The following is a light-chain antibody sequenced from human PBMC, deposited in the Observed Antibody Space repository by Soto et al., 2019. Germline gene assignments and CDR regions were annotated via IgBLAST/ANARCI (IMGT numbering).Light chain of an antibody. J-gene: IGKJ1*01. CDR3: QHYNSYSEA. V-gene: IGKV3-20*01. CDR1: HSFSSSY. CDR2: RTS. Sequence: EIELTQSPGTLSLSLGERATLSCRASHSFSSSYLAWYQKKPGQAPRLLMFRTSSRATCFPARFSGSGSGTECTLTISSLQPDDFATYYCQHYNSYSEAFGQGTKVDIK.